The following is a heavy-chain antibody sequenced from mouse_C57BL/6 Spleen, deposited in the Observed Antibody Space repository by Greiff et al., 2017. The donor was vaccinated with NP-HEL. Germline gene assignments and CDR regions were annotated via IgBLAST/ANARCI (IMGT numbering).Heavy chain of an antibody. Sequence: QVQLKQPGAELVRPGSSVKLSCKAPGYTFTSYWMDWVKQRPGQGLEWIGNIYPSDSETHYNQKFKDKATLTVDKSSSTAYMQLSSLTSEDSAVYYCARTAYAMDYWGQGTSVTVSS. CDR1: GYTFTSYW. CDR3: ARTAYAMDY. V-gene: IGHV1-61*01. D-gene: IGHD1-2*01. CDR2: IYPSDSET. J-gene: IGHJ4*01.